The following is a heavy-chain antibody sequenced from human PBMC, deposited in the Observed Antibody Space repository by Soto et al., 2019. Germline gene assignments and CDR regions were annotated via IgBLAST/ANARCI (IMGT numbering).Heavy chain of an antibody. CDR2: ISGSGIST. Sequence: GGSLRLSCAASGFTFSNYAMSWVRQAPGKGLEWVSAISGSGISTYYADSVKGRFTISRDNSKNTLYLQMSSLRAEDTAIYYCAVPAILAVGKTGFDYWGQGTLVTVSS. CDR3: AVPAILAVGKTGFDY. V-gene: IGHV3-23*01. CDR1: GFTFSNYA. D-gene: IGHD6-13*01. J-gene: IGHJ4*02.